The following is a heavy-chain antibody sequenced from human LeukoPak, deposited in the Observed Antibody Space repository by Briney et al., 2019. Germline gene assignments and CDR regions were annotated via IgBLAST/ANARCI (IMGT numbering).Heavy chain of an antibody. V-gene: IGHV5-51*01. CDR3: ARLLGYCSGGSCSRRWTFDY. CDR1: AYSFTSYC. Sequence: GESLKISCKASAYSFTSYCIGWVRQMPGKGLEWMGIIYPGDSGTQYRPSFQGQVTISADKSISTAYLQWSSLEASDTALYYCARLLGYCSGGSCSRRWTFDYWGQGTLVTVSS. CDR2: IYPGDSGT. J-gene: IGHJ4*02. D-gene: IGHD2-15*01.